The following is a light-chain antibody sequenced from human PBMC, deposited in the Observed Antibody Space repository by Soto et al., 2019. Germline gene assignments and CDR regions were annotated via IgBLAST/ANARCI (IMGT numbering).Light chain of an antibody. V-gene: IGKV3-20*01. J-gene: IGKJ4*01. Sequence: IGFRSPRGPLSLSTGERATPSCRASQSVSSNSLAWYQQKPGQAPRLLIYAASTRATGIPDRFSVSGSGTDFTLTINRLEPEDFAVYYCQQYGSSPLTFGGATNVDIK. CDR3: QQYGSSPLT. CDR2: AAS. CDR1: QSVSSNS.